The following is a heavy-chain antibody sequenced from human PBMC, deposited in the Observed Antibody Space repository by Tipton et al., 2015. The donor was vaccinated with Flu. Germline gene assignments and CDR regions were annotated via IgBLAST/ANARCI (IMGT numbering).Heavy chain of an antibody. Sequence: TLSLTCTVSGGSVSSGSYYWSWIRQPPGKGLEWIGYIYYSGSTNYNPSLKSRVTMSVDTSKNQFSLKLSSVTAADTAVYYCAREGHLGYSYGCNFDYWGQGALVTVSS. CDR2: IYYSGST. CDR1: GGSVSSGSYY. V-gene: IGHV4-61*01. J-gene: IGHJ4*02. D-gene: IGHD5-18*01. CDR3: AREGHLGYSYGCNFDY.